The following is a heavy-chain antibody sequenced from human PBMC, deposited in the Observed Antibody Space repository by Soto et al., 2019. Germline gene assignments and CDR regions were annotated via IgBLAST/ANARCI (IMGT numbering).Heavy chain of an antibody. D-gene: IGHD3-10*01. CDR3: ARGGYMVRGAGYFDL. J-gene: IGHJ2*01. CDR1: GGSFSGYY. CDR2: INHSGST. Sequence: QVQLQQWGAGLLKPSETLSLTCAVYGGSFSGYYWSWIRQPPGKGLEWIGEINHSGSTNYNPSLTSRVTISVDTSKTQSSLTLRSVTAADTAAYYCARGGYMVRGAGYFDLWGRGTLVTVSS. V-gene: IGHV4-34*01.